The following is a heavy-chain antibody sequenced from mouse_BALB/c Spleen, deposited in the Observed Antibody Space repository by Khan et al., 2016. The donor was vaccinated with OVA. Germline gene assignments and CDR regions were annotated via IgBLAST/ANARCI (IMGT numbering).Heavy chain of an antibody. V-gene: IGHV5-15*02. CDR3: ARGGFAY. CDR2: ISSVAYSI. CDR1: GFTFIDYG. J-gene: IGHJ3*01. Sequence: EVALVESGGGLVQPGGSRKLSCAASGFTFIDYGMAWVRQTPGKGPEWIAFISSVAYSIYYADTVTGRFTISRENAKNTLYLEMSSLRSDDTAIYYCARGGFAYWGQGTLVTVSA.